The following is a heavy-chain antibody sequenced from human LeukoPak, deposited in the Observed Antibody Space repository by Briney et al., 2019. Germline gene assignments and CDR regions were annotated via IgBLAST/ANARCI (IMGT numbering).Heavy chain of an antibody. Sequence: GGSLRLSCAASGFTFSTYNMNWVRQAPGKGLEWVSSSSSSSDTIYYADSVKGRFTISRDNAKNSLNLQMSSLRAEDTAVYYCARDKPYSGSSYDFDFWGQGTLVTVSS. J-gene: IGHJ4*02. CDR2: SSSSSDTI. CDR1: GFTFSTYN. V-gene: IGHV3-48*01. CDR3: ARDKPYSGSSYDFDF. D-gene: IGHD1-26*01.